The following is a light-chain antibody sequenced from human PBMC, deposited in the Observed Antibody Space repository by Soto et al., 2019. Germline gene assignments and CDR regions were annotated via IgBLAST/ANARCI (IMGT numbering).Light chain of an antibody. Sequence: EIEMTQSPATVSVSPGERATLSCRASQSVSSNIAWYHQKPGQAPRLLISNASTRAAGVPARFSGSGSGTDFTLIISSLQSEDFAVYYCHQYNKWPWTLGQGTKVEIK. CDR2: NAS. J-gene: IGKJ1*01. CDR1: QSVSSN. CDR3: HQYNKWPWT. V-gene: IGKV3-15*01.